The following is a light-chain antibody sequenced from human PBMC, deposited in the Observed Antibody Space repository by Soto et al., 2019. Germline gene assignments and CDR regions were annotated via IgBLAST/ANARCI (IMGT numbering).Light chain of an antibody. V-gene: IGKV1-5*03. J-gene: IGKJ1*01. CDR2: KAS. Sequence: EIQMTQSASSLSACVGDGVTIXCRASQGVRNDFAWYQQKPGQAPKLLIYKASSLEGGGPSRFSGSGSVTEFTRTISSRQSDDFATYYGQQYNNYPWTFGQGTKVDIK. CDR1: QGVRND. CDR3: QQYNNYPWT.